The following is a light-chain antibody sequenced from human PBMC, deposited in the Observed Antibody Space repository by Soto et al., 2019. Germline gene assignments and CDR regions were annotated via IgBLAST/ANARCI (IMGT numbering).Light chain of an antibody. CDR3: QKYPIYSGT. CDR2: KAS. Sequence: IQMTQSPSALPASVGGRVTITCRASQIISTWLAWYQQKPVKAPNLLIYKASTLASGVPSRFSGSGSGTELTLTINSLQSDDFAPYYCQKYPIYSGTFGQGPKVDI. CDR1: QIISTW. V-gene: IGKV1-5*03. J-gene: IGKJ1*01.